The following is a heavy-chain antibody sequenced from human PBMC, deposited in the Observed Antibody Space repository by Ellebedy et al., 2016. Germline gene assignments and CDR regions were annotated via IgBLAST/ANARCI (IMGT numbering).Heavy chain of an antibody. CDR1: GFTFSSYSMN. Sequence: ESLKISCAASGFTFSSYSMNWVRQPPGKGLEWIGSIYYSGSTYYNPSLKSRVTISVDTSKNQFSVKLTSVTATDTAVYYCARHILRTAVRQNWFDPWGQGTLVTVSS. J-gene: IGHJ5*02. CDR3: ARHILRTAVRQNWFDP. V-gene: IGHV4-39*01. D-gene: IGHD6-6*01. CDR2: IYYSGST.